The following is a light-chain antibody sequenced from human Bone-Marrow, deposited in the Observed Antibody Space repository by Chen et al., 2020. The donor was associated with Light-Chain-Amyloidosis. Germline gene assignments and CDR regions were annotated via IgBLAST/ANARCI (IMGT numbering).Light chain of an antibody. Sequence: SYVLTQPSSVSVAPGQTATIACGGNNIGSTSVHWYQQTPGQAPLLVVYDDSDRPSAIPERLAGLNSGNTASLTISRGEAGDEADDSGQVWDRSSERPVFGGGTKLTVL. J-gene: IGLJ3*02. CDR3: QVWDRSSERPV. CDR2: DDS. CDR1: NIGSTS. V-gene: IGLV3-21*02.